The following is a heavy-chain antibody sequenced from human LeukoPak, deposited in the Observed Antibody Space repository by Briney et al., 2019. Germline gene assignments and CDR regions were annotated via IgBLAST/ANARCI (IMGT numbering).Heavy chain of an antibody. Sequence: SETLSLTCTVSGGSVSSGIYCWGWIRQPPGKGLEWIGDFYYSGIANYNPSLKSRVTISVDTSKNHFSLKLTSVTAADTAVYYCARAAHRGSYVWFDPWGQGTLVTVSS. CDR3: ARAAHRGSYVWFDP. D-gene: IGHD1-26*01. J-gene: IGHJ5*02. CDR2: FYYSGIA. V-gene: IGHV4-61*03. CDR1: GGSVSSGIYC.